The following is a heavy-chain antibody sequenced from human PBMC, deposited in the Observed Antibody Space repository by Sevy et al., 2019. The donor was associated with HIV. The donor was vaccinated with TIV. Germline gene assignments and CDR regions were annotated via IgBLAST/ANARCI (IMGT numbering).Heavy chain of an antibody. CDR3: AGWRGTRVTMMVVVVTGYFYY. V-gene: IGHV4-34*01. Sequence: SETLSLTCAVYGGSFSDYSWNWIRQPPGKGLEWIGEINQSGNTNYNPSLKSRVTISIDASKNEVSLKVRSVTAADTAVYYCAGWRGTRVTMMVVVVTGYFYYWDQGTPVTVSS. D-gene: IGHD3-22*01. CDR1: GGSFSDYS. CDR2: INQSGNT. J-gene: IGHJ4*02.